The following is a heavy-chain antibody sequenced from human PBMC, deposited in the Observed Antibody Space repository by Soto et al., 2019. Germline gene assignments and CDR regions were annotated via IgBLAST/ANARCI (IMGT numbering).Heavy chain of an antibody. CDR1: GFNFSNHW. V-gene: IGHV3-74*01. CDR2: ITSDGKSK. J-gene: IGHJ5*02. Sequence: VHLVESGGGLVQPGGSLRLSCAASGFNFSNHWMHWVRQRPGEGLVWVSRITSDGKSKAYAESVKGRFAISRDNAKNTLYLQMNGLTAEDTAVYYCARESGDWPLNWFDPWGQGTLDTVSS. CDR3: ARESGDWPLNWFDP. D-gene: IGHD2-21*02.